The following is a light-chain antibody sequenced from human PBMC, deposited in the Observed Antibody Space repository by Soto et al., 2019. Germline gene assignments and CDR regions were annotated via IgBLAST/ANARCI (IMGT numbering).Light chain of an antibody. V-gene: IGKV3-20*01. Sequence: EIVMTQSPAALSLSPGERATLSCRASQSVRSNYLAWYQQRPGQAPSLLIYGASSRATGIPDRFSGSGSGTDFTLTISRLEPEDSAVYYCQQYATSAILTFGPGTKVDIK. J-gene: IGKJ3*01. CDR1: QSVRSNY. CDR3: QQYATSAILT. CDR2: GAS.